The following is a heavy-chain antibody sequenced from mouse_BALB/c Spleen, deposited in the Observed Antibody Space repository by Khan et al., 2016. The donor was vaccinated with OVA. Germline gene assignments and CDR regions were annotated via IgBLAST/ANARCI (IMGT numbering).Heavy chain of an antibody. J-gene: IGHJ2*01. D-gene: IGHD3-2*02. V-gene: IGHV3-2*02. CDR1: GYSITSDYA. CDR3: ARIQGGDFDY. CDR2: ISYSGNT. Sequence: EVQLQESGPGLVKPSQSLSLTCTVTGYSITSDYAWNWIRQFPGNKLEWMGYISYSGNTKYNPSLKSRISITRDTSKNQCFLQLNFVTIEDTATYYCARIQGGDFDYWGQGTTLTVSS.